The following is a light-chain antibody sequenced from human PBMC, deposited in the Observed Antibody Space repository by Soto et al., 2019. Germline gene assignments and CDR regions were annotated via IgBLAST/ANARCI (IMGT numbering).Light chain of an antibody. CDR2: GAS. V-gene: IGKV3-15*01. CDR3: QQYHIWPPWT. J-gene: IGKJ1*01. Sequence: EIVMTQSPDTLSVSPVEVATLFYTVSQSIRSNLAWYQPRPGRAPRLLMYGASTRADGIPARFTGSGSGTEFTLTISSLQSEDFAVYYCQQYHIWPPWTSGQGTKGDIK. CDR1: QSIRSN.